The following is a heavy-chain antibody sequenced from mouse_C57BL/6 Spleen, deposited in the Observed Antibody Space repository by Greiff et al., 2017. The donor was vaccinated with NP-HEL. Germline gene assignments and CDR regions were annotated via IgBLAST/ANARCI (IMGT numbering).Heavy chain of an antibody. CDR2: ISDGGSYT. J-gene: IGHJ2*01. CDR3: ARDGGYDYEDY. Sequence: DVKLVESGGGLVKPGGSLKLSCAASGFTFSSYAMSWVRQTPEKRLEWVATISDGGSYTYYPDNVKGRFTISRDNAKNNLYLQMSHLKSEDTAMYYCARDGGYDYEDYWGQGTTLTVSS. V-gene: IGHV5-4*01. D-gene: IGHD2-4*01. CDR1: GFTFSSYA.